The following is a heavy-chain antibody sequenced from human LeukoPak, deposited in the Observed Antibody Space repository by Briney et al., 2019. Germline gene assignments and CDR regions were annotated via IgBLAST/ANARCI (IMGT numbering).Heavy chain of an antibody. CDR2: ISSSSSYI. CDR3: ARDYYGSGSSDY. CDR1: GFTFSSYS. V-gene: IGHV3-21*01. Sequence: PVGSLRLSCGASGFTFSSYSMNWVRQAPGKGLEWVSSISSSSSYIYYADSVKGRFTISRDNAKNSLYLQMNSLRAEDTAVYYCARDYYGSGSSDYWGQGTLVTVSS. D-gene: IGHD3-10*01. J-gene: IGHJ4*02.